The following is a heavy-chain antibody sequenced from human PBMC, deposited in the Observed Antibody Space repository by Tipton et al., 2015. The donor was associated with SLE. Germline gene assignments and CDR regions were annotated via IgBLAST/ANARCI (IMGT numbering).Heavy chain of an antibody. CDR1: GGSISSSSYY. V-gene: IGHV4-39*07. CDR3: ARGRKVGFLEWLSYFDY. D-gene: IGHD3-3*01. Sequence: TLSLTCTVSGGSISSSSYYWGWIRQPPGKGLEWIGSIYYSGSTYYNPSLKSRVTISVDTSKTQFSLKLSSVTAADTAVYYCARGRKVGFLEWLSYFDYWGQGALVTVSS. J-gene: IGHJ4*02. CDR2: IYYSGST.